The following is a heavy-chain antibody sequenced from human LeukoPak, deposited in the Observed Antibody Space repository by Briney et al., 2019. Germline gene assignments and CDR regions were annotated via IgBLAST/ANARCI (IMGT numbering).Heavy chain of an antibody. CDR1: GFTFSSYS. CDR2: ISSSSSYI. V-gene: IGHV3-21*01. Sequence: GGSLRLSCAASGFTFSSYSMNWVRQAPGKGLEWVSSISSSSSYIYYADSVKGRFTISRDNAKNSLYLQMNSLRAEDTAVYYCAKEVGATEGYYFDYWGQGTLVTVSS. CDR3: AKEVGATEGYYFDY. J-gene: IGHJ4*02. D-gene: IGHD1-26*01.